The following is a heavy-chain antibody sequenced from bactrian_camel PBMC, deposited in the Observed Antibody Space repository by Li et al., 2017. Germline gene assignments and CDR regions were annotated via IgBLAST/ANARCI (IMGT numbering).Heavy chain of an antibody. V-gene: IGHV3S6*01. CDR2: IYSNGSNP. D-gene: IGHD2*01. Sequence: HVQLVESGGGLVQPGGSLKLSCAGSGFTFSTNWMNWVRQAPVKGLEWVASIYSNGSNPYYAKAVKGRFTISRDNAKNTVYLQMARWYTYWGQGTQVTVS. CDR1: GFTFSTNW. J-gene: IGHJ4*01.